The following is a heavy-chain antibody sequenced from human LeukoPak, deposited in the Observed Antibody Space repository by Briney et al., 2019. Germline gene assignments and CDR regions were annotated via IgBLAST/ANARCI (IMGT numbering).Heavy chain of an antibody. CDR1: GGTFGSYA. J-gene: IGHJ6*02. Sequence: SVKVSCKASGGTFGSYAISWVRQAPGQGLEWMGRIIPILGIENYAQKFQGRVTITADKSTSTAYMELSSLRSEDTAVYYWASDLGPKYIVLMVYGEYYYYGMDVWGQGTTVTVSS. CDR3: ASDLGPKYIVLMVYGEYYYYGMDV. CDR2: IIPILGIE. V-gene: IGHV1-69*04. D-gene: IGHD2-8*01.